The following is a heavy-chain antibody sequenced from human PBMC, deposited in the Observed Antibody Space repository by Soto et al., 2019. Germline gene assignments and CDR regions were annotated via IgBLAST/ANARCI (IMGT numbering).Heavy chain of an antibody. V-gene: IGHV1-24*01. CDR1: GYTLTELS. CDR2: FDPEDGET. J-gene: IGHJ5*02. Sequence: VSVKVSCKVSGYTLTELSMHWVRQAPGKGLEWMGGFDPEDGETIYAQKFQGRVTMTEDTSTDTAYMELSSLRSEDTAVYYCATVRYYYDSSGYSNWFDPWGQGTLVTVSS. D-gene: IGHD3-22*01. CDR3: ATVRYYYDSSGYSNWFDP.